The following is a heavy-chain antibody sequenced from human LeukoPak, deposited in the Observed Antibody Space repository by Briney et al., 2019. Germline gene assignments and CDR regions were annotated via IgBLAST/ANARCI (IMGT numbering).Heavy chain of an antibody. CDR3: ARGLDWFVP. J-gene: IGHJ5*02. CDR1: GGSFSGYY. CDR2: ISHSGST. Sequence: SETLSLTCAVYGGSFSGYYWSWIRQPPGKGLEWIGEISHSGSTNYNPSLKSRVTISVDTSKNQFSLKLSSVTAADTAVYYCARGLDWFVPWGQGTLVTVSS. V-gene: IGHV4-34*01.